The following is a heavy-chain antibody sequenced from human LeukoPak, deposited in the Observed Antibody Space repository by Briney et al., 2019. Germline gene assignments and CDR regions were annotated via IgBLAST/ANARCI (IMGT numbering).Heavy chain of an antibody. J-gene: IGHJ4*02. D-gene: IGHD2-21*02. V-gene: IGHV1-2*02. Sequence: ASVKVSCKASGYTFTAYYMHWVRQAPGQGLEWMGWINPHSGGTNFAQKFQGRVTMTRDTSITTAHMELSRLTSDDTAMYYCARSRLLLDYWGQGTLVTVSS. CDR2: INPHSGGT. CDR3: ARSRLLLDY. CDR1: GYTFTAYY.